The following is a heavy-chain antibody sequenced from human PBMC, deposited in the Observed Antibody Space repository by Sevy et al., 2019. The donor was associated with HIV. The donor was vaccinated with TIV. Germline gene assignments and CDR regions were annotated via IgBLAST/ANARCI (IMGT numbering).Heavy chain of an antibody. J-gene: IGHJ3*02. CDR1: GFTFSNAW. CDR2: IKSKTDGGTT. V-gene: IGHV3-15*01. D-gene: IGHD1-26*01. Sequence: GRSLRLSCAASGFTFSNAWMSWVRQAPGKGLEWVGRIKSKTDGGTTDYAAPVKGRFTISRDDSRNTLYLQMNSLKTEDTAVYYCTTPIVGAADDAFDIWGQGTMVTVSS. CDR3: TTPIVGAADDAFDI.